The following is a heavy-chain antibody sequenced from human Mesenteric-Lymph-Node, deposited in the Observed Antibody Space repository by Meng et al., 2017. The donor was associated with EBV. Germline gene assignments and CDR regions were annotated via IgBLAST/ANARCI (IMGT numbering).Heavy chain of an antibody. J-gene: IGHJ4*02. D-gene: IGHD3-3*01. Sequence: VDGAGGVCPPARAPTISAAASGFMLSDHGMNWVRHRPGKGLDWVAGINCNGGTTAYADSVQGRFTISSDNVKNSIYLQMNNLRGEDTAFYHCARDWSVGDPYFDCWGQGTLVTVSS. V-gene: IGHV3-20*01. CDR2: INCNGGTT. CDR3: ARDWSVGDPYFDC. CDR1: GFMLSDHG.